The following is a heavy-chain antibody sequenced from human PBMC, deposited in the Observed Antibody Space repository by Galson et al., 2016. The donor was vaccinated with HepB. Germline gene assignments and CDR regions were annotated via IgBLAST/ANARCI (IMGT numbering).Heavy chain of an antibody. D-gene: IGHD2-15*01. V-gene: IGHV3-30*18. CDR2: ISFDGSNT. J-gene: IGHJ4*02. Sequence: SLRLSCAASGFTFSSYGMHWVRQAPGKGLEWVAVISFDGSNTYYADSVKGRFTISRDNSKNPLFLHMNSLRAEDTAIYYCAKVYCSGANCPAGSYYFDYWGQGTLVTVSS. CDR3: AKVYCSGANCPAGSYYFDY. CDR1: GFTFSSYG.